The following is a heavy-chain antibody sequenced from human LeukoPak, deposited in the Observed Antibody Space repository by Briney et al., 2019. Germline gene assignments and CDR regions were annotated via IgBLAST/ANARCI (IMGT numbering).Heavy chain of an antibody. CDR2: IKQDGSEK. J-gene: IGHJ4*02. V-gene: IGHV3-7*04. CDR1: GFTFSSYW. D-gene: IGHD6-13*01. Sequence: GGSLRLTCAASGFTFSSYWMSWVRQAPGKGLEWVANIKQDGSEKYYVDSVKGRFTIFRDNAKNSLYLQMNSLRAEDTAVYYCARGGPGSSFSNYFDYWGQGTLVTVSS. CDR3: ARGGPGSSFSNYFDY.